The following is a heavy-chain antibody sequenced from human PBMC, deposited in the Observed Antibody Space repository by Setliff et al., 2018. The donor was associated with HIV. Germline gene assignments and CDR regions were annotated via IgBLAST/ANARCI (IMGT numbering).Heavy chain of an antibody. CDR3: ATDSGNYYSPDY. CDR1: GFTFSDYS. V-gene: IGHV3-11*01. D-gene: IGHD1-26*01. J-gene: IGHJ4*02. Sequence: PGGSLRLSCAASGFTFSDYSMNWFRQTPGKGLEWVSFIHSSSSRIYYADSVKGRFTVSRDNARNSLYLQMNSLRAEDTALYYCATDSGNYYSPDYRGQGTLVTVSS. CDR2: IHSSSSRI.